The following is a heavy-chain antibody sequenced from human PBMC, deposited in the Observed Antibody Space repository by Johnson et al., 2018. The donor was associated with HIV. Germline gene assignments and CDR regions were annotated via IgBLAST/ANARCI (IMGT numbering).Heavy chain of an antibody. J-gene: IGHJ3*01. Sequence: QVQLVESGGGVVQPGGSLRLSCAASGFTFSSYGMHWVRQAPGKGLEWVSVIYSGGSTKYADSVRGRFTISRDKSKNTVSLQMNSLTADDTAIYYCARDATPWGGDYVGYAFDLWGQGTNVIVSS. CDR2: IYSGGST. V-gene: IGHV3-NL1*01. D-gene: IGHD4-17*01. CDR1: GFTFSSYG. CDR3: ARDATPWGGDYVGYAFDL.